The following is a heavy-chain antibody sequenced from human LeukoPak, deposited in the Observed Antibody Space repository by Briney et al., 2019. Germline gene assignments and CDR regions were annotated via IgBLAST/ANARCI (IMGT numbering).Heavy chain of an antibody. CDR3: ASRYGSGSPNFDY. J-gene: IGHJ4*02. CDR2: INPNSGGT. Sequence: ASVKVSCKASGYTFTGYYMHWVRQAPGQGLEWMGWINPNSGGTNYAQKFQGRVTMTRDTSISTAYMELSWLRSDDTAVYYCASRYGSGSPNFDYWGQGTLVTVSS. CDR1: GYTFTGYY. V-gene: IGHV1-2*02. D-gene: IGHD3-10*01.